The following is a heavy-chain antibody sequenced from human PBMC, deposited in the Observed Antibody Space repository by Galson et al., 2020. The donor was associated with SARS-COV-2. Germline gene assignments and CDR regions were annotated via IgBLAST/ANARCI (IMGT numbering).Heavy chain of an antibody. CDR2: TYYRSKWHN. V-gene: IGHV6-1*01. CDR1: GDSVSSNSAA. J-gene: IGHJ6*03. D-gene: IGHD6-13*01. Sequence: SQTLSLPCAIPGDSVSSNSAAWNWTRQSPSRGLEWLGRTYYRSKWHNDYAVSVKSRITINPDTSKNQFSLQPNSLTPEDTAVYYCAREARGWSVTIASAGTDYMDVWGKGTTVTVSS. CDR3: AREARGWSVTIASAGTDYMDV.